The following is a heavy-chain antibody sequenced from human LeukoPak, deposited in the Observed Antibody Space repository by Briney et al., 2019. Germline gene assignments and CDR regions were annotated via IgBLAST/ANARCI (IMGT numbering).Heavy chain of an antibody. Sequence: ASVKVSCKASGYTFTGYYMHWVRQAPGQGLEWMGWISAYNGNTNYAQKLQGRVTMTTDTSTSTAYMELRSLRSDDTAVYYCARGGVLRYLDWPCMDVWGQGTTVTVSS. D-gene: IGHD3-9*01. CDR1: GYTFTGYY. CDR3: ARGGVLRYLDWPCMDV. V-gene: IGHV1-18*04. CDR2: ISAYNGNT. J-gene: IGHJ6*02.